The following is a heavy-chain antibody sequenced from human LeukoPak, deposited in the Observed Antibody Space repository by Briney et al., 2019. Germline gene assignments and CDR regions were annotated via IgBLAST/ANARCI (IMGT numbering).Heavy chain of an antibody. CDR1: GFTFSNAW. D-gene: IGHD2-21*02. J-gene: IGHJ6*02. CDR2: IKSKTDGGTT. CDR3: TTDRLVVVTATTYYYYYGMDV. V-gene: IGHV3-15*01. Sequence: PGGSLRLSCAASGFTFSNAWMSWVRQAPGKGLEWVGRIKSKTDGGTTDYAAPVKGRFTISRDDSKNTLYLQMNSLKTEDTAVYYCTTDRLVVVTATTYYYYYGMDVWGQGTTVTVSS.